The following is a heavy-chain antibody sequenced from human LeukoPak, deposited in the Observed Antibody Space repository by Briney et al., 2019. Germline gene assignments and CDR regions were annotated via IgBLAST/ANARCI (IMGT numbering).Heavy chain of an antibody. CDR1: GGSFSGYY. CDR3: ARGGLLYYYGSGSYLNY. D-gene: IGHD3-10*01. V-gene: IGHV4-34*01. CDR2: INHSGST. J-gene: IGHJ4*02. Sequence: PSETLSLTCAVYGGSFSGYYWSWIRQPPGKGLEWIGEINHSGSTNYNPSLKSRVTISVDTSKNQFSLKLSSVTAADTAVYYCARGGLLYYYGSGSYLNYWGQGTLVTVSP.